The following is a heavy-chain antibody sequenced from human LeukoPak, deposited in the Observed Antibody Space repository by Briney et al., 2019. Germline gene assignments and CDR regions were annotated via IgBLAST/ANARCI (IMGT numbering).Heavy chain of an antibody. CDR2: INPNSGGT. CDR1: GYTFTGYY. J-gene: IGHJ4*02. V-gene: IGHV1-2*02. Sequence: ASVKVSCKASGYTFTGYYIHWLRQAPGQGLEWMGFINPNSGGTNYAQKFQGRVTMTRDTSISTAYMELSSLTSDDTAVYYCARDFPGMGLAAAGPMFDYWGLGTLVTVSS. CDR3: ARDFPGMGLAAAGPMFDY. D-gene: IGHD6-13*01.